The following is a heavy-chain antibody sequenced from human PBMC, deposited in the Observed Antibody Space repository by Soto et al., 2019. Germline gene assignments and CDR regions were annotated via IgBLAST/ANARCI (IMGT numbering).Heavy chain of an antibody. CDR1: GGSISSGDYY. Sequence: NPSETLSLTCTVSGGSISSGDYYWSWIRQPPGKGLEWIGYIYYSGSTYYNPSLKSRVTISVDTSKNQFSLKLSSVTAADTAVYYCARGERSYYYDSSGYATYYYYGMDVWGQGTTVTVSS. D-gene: IGHD3-22*01. V-gene: IGHV4-30-4*01. J-gene: IGHJ6*02. CDR2: IYYSGST. CDR3: ARGERSYYYDSSGYATYYYYGMDV.